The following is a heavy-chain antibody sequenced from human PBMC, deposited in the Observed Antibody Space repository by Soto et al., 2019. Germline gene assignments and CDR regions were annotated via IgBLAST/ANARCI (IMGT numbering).Heavy chain of an antibody. Sequence: QLQLQESGPGLVKPSETLSLTCTVSGGSISSSSYYWGWIRQPPGKGLEWIGSIYYSGSTYYNPSLKSRVTISVDTSKNQFSLKLSSVTAADTAVYYCARTGDTGYSSSWYPTGNYYYYYMDVWGKGTTVTVSS. D-gene: IGHD6-13*01. V-gene: IGHV4-39*01. CDR2: IYYSGST. CDR1: GGSISSSSYY. CDR3: ARTGDTGYSSSWYPTGNYYYYYMDV. J-gene: IGHJ6*03.